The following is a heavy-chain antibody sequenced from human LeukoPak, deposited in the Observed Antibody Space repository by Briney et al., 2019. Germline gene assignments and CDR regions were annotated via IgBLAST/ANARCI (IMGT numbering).Heavy chain of an antibody. V-gene: IGHV1-69*04. Sequence: GSSVKVSCKASGGTFSSYAISWVRQAPGQGLEWMGRINVILATANYAQKFQGRVTIIADISTSTSYMELSSLRSEDTAVYYCARDQGIGDASDIWGQGTMVTVSS. CDR1: GGTFSSYA. CDR2: INVILATA. CDR3: ARDQGIGDASDI. J-gene: IGHJ3*02.